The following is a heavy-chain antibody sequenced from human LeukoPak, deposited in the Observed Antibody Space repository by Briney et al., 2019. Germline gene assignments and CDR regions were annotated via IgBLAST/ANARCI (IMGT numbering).Heavy chain of an antibody. D-gene: IGHD3-22*01. Sequence: PGAPLRLSCAASGFTFSSYAMSWVRQAPGKGLEWVSAISGSGGSTYYADSVKGRFTISRDNSKNTLYLQMNSLRAEDTAVYYCAKPHYYDSSGYYYVDYFDYWGQGTLVTVSS. CDR3: AKPHYYDSSGYYYVDYFDY. CDR2: ISGSGGST. CDR1: GFTFSSYA. J-gene: IGHJ4*02. V-gene: IGHV3-23*01.